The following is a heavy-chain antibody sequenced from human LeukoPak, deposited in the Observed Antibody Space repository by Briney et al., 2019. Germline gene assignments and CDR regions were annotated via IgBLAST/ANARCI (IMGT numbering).Heavy chain of an antibody. Sequence: PGGSLRLSCEASEFTFSSYWMHWVRQAPGKGLVWVSRTNSDGRTTVYADSVKGRFTISRDNAKNTLYLQMNSLRAEDTAVYYCARESSGYFYWGQGTLVTVSS. V-gene: IGHV3-74*01. J-gene: IGHJ4*02. CDR1: EFTFSSYW. CDR2: TNSDGRTT. CDR3: ARESSGYFY. D-gene: IGHD3-22*01.